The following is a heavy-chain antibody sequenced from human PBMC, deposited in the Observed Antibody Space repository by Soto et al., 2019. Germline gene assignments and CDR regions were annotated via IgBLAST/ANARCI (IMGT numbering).Heavy chain of an antibody. Sequence: QLQLQESGSGLVKPSHTLSLTCAVSGGSISSGGYSWSWIRQPPGEGLEWIGYISHSGSTYYNPSIKSRVTISVDRSKNQFSLKLYYVTAADTAVYYCARWFDPWGQGTLVTVSS. V-gene: IGHV4-30-2*01. CDR3: ARWFDP. J-gene: IGHJ5*02. CDR2: ISHSGST. CDR1: GGSISSGGYS.